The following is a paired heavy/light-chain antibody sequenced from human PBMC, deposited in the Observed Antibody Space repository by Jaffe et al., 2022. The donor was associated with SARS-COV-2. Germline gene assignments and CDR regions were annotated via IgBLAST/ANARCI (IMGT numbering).Heavy chain of an antibody. CDR2: INGIGNTQ. J-gene: IGHJ4*02. Sequence: QVVESGGGLVQTGGSLRLSCAGSGFSFSSRSMHWVRQAPGKGLEWLSFINGIGNTQNYADSVRGRFTISRDNAKNLMSLQMNSLRAEDTAVYYCATDRDWAFDYWGQGALVTVSS. CDR3: ATDRDWAFDY. V-gene: IGHV3-48*01. D-gene: IGHD2-21*02. CDR1: GFSFSSRS.
Light chain of an antibody. CDR1: SDDVGRYNL. Sequence: QSALTQPASVSGSPGQSIAISCTGTSDDVGRYNLVSWYQQHPGKAPKIIISEDNKRPSGVSDRFSGSKSGNTASLTVSGLQTDDEARYYCCARAGSGSTWVFGGGTKLTVL. J-gene: IGLJ3*02. V-gene: IGLV2-23*01. CDR3: CARAGSGSTWV. CDR2: EDN.